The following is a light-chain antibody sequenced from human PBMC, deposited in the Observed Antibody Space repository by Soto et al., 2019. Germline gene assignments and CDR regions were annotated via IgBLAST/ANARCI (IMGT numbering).Light chain of an antibody. CDR3: ISYTSSSTWV. V-gene: IGLV2-18*02. CDR2: EVS. Sequence: QSALTQPPSVSGSPGQSVTISCTGTSTDFVSYNRVSWYQQPPGTAPKLMIYEVSKRPSGVPDRFSGSKSGNTASLTISGLQAADEADYYCISYTSSSTWVFGGGTKLTVL. CDR1: STDFVSYNR. J-gene: IGLJ3*02.